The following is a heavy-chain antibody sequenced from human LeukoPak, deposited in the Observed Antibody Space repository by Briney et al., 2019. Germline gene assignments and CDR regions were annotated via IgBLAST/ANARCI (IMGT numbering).Heavy chain of an antibody. CDR1: GFTFSSYG. V-gene: IGHV3-30*18. D-gene: IGHD3-10*01. CDR2: ISYDGSNK. CDR3: AKVNYYGSGSYLDY. Sequence: GGSLRLSCAASGFTFSSYGMHWVRQAPGKGLEWVAVISYDGSNKYYADSVKGRFTISRDNSKNTLYLQMSSLRTEDTAVYYCAKVNYYGSGSYLDYWGQGTLVTVSS. J-gene: IGHJ4*02.